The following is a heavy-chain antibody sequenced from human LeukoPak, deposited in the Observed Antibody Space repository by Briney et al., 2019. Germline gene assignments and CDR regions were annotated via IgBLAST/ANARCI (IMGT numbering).Heavy chain of an antibody. V-gene: IGHV3-30*03. D-gene: IGHD6-13*01. Sequence: PGRSLRLSCAAPGFTFSSYGMHWVRQAPGKGLEWVAVISYDGSNKYYADSVKGRFTISRDNSKNTLYLQMNSLRAEDTAVYYCARGSDARRYRGAGIAAAGTWFDPWGQGTLVTVSS. CDR3: ARGSDARRYRGAGIAAAGTWFDP. J-gene: IGHJ5*02. CDR2: ISYDGSNK. CDR1: GFTFSSYG.